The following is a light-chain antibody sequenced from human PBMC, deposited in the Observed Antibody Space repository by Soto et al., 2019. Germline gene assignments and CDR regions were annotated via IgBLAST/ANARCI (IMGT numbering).Light chain of an antibody. CDR3: TSKTSSITYV. CDR1: SSAVGGYNY. CDR2: EVS. V-gene: IGLV2-14*01. J-gene: IGLJ1*01. Sequence: QSALTQPASVSVSPGQSITVSCTVTSSAVGGYNYVSWYQQHPGKAPKLMIYEVSNRPSGVSTRLSGSKSGNTASLTISGLQAEDEADYYCTSKTSSITYVVGTGTKVTVL.